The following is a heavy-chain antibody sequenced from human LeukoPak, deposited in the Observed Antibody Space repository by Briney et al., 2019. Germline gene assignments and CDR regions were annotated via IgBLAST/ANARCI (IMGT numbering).Heavy chain of an antibody. Sequence: PGGSLRLSCAASGFTFSSYGMHWVRQAPGKGLEWVAVIWYDGRNRYYADSVKGRFTISRDNSENTLYLQLNSLRVEDTAVYYCARTLQTYDTTGYPDYWGQGTLVTVSS. V-gene: IGHV3-33*01. D-gene: IGHD3-22*01. CDR2: IWYDGRNR. CDR1: GFTFSSYG. J-gene: IGHJ4*02. CDR3: ARTLQTYDTTGYPDY.